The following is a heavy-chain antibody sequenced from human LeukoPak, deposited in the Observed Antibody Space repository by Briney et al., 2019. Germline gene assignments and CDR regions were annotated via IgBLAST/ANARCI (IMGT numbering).Heavy chain of an antibody. V-gene: IGHV4-4*02. CDR2: IYHSGST. D-gene: IGHD2-15*01. Sequence: PSETLSLTCAVSGASISTNNWWNWVRQPPGKGLEWIGDIYHSGSTNYNPSLESRVTVSLDKSKNQLSLNLTSVTAADTAVYYCSRENGACSPFGYWGQGTLVTVPS. CDR3: SRENGACSPFGY. CDR1: GASISTNNW. J-gene: IGHJ4*02.